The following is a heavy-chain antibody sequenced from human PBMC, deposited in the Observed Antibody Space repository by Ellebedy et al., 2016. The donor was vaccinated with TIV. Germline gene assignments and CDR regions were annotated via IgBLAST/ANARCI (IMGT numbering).Heavy chain of an antibody. CDR3: AADPPGLFYYYGMDV. CDR1: GFTFDDYA. Sequence: SLKISCAASGFTFDDYAMHWVRQAPGKGLEWVSGISWNSGSIGYADSVKGRFTISRDNAKNSLYLQMNSLRAEDTALYYGAADPPGLFYYYGMDVWGQGTTVTVSS. J-gene: IGHJ6*02. CDR2: ISWNSGSI. D-gene: IGHD3-9*01. V-gene: IGHV3-9*01.